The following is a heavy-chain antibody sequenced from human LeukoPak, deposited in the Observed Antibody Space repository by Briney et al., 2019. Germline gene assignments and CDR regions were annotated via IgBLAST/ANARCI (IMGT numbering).Heavy chain of an antibody. V-gene: IGHV4-59*01. CDR1: GGSMSTFY. D-gene: IGHD6-19*01. CDR3: ARDSGSDWFEKYYGMDV. Sequence: PSETLSLTCTVSGGSMSTFYWSWIRQPPGKGLEWIGYIYYSGSTNYNPSFKSRVTISVDTSRNQFSLKLSSVTAADTAVYYCARDSGSDWFEKYYGMDVWGQGTTVTVSS. J-gene: IGHJ6*02. CDR2: IYYSGST.